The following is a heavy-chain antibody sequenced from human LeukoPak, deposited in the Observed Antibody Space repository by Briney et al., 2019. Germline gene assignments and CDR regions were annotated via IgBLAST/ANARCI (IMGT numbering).Heavy chain of an antibody. V-gene: IGHV3-11*04. CDR3: ARGGGYGPLDY. D-gene: IGHD5-12*01. Sequence: GGSLRLSCAASGITFSDYYMSWICQAPGQGLELVSYFSGSASAIYHADPVKGRFTISRDNAKNSLYLQMNSLRAEDTAVYYCARGGGYGPLDYWGQGTLVTVSS. J-gene: IGHJ4*02. CDR2: FSGSASAI. CDR1: GITFSDYY.